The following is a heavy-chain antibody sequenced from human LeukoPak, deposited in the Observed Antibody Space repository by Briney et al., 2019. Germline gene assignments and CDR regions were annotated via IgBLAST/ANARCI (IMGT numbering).Heavy chain of an antibody. J-gene: IGHJ4*02. CDR1: GDSIRSGHSY. CDR3: ARGSLSGYFDY. V-gene: IGHV4-39*01. Sequence: SETLSLTCSVSGDSIRSGHSYWGWIRQDPRKGLEWIASIYYVGSPHYNPSLNSRRVTMSVDTTKNQFSLTLTSVTAADTAIYYCARGSLSGYFDYWGQGTLVTVSS. CDR2: IYYVGSP. D-gene: IGHD3-3*01.